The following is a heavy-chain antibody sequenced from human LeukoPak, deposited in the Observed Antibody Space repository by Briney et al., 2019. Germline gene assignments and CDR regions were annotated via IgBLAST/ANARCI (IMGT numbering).Heavy chain of an antibody. CDR1: GFTFSSYG. V-gene: IGHV3-30*18. CDR3: AKELAAGGPLDH. J-gene: IGHJ4*02. CDR2: ISYDGSKK. Sequence: RGGSLRLSCAAAGFTFSSYGMHWVRQAPGKGLEWVAVISYDGSKKYYADSVKGRFSISRDNSKNTLYLQMNSLRPEDTAVYYCAKELAAGGPLDHWGQGTLVTVSS. D-gene: IGHD6-13*01.